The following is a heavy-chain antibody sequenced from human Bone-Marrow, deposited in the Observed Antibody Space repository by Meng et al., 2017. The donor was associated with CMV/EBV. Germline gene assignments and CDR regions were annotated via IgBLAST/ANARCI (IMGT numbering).Heavy chain of an antibody. CDR1: TSYW. Sequence: TSYWISWVRQMPGNGLEWMGRIDPSDSYTNYSPSFQGHVTISADKSISTAYLQWSSLKASDTAMYYCARHPDCSSTSCFKIGANWFDPWGQGTLVTVSS. CDR2: IDPSDSYT. D-gene: IGHD2-2*01. J-gene: IGHJ5*02. V-gene: IGHV5-10-1*01. CDR3: ARHPDCSSTSCFKIGANWFDP.